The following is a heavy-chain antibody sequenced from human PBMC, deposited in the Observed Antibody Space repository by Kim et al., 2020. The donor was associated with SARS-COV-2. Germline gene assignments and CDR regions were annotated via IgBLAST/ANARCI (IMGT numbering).Heavy chain of an antibody. CDR2: ISGDGGST. CDR1: GFTFDDYA. J-gene: IGHJ6*02. V-gene: IGHV3-43*02. Sequence: GGSLRLSCAASGFTFDDYAMHWVRQAPGKGLEWVSLISGDGGSTYYADSVKGRFTISRDNSKNSLYLQMNSLRTEDTALYYCAKSLTSQQLVYYYYGMDVWGQGTTVTVSS. CDR3: AKSLTSQQLVYYYYGMDV. D-gene: IGHD6-13*01.